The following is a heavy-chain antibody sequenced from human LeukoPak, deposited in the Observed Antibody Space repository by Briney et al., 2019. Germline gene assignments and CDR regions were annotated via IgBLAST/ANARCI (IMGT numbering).Heavy chain of an antibody. J-gene: IGHJ4*02. CDR3: ARGTVVTSIDY. Sequence: GGSLRLSCAASGFTFSTYSMNWVRQAPGKGLEWVSSITSSSIYIYYADSVKGRFTISRDNAKNTLYLQMNSLRAEDTAVYYCARGTVVTSIDYWGQGTLVTVSS. CDR2: ITSSSIYI. D-gene: IGHD4-23*01. V-gene: IGHV3-21*01. CDR1: GFTFSTYS.